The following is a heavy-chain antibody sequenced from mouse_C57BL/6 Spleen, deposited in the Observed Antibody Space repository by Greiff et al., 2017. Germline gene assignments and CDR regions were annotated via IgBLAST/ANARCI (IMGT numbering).Heavy chain of an antibody. CDR3: ARGLDGYYGY. CDR2: IDPSDSYT. CDR1: GYTFTSYW. D-gene: IGHD2-3*01. V-gene: IGHV1-69*01. Sequence: QVQLQQPGAELVMPGASVKLSCKASGYTFTSYWMHWVKQRPGQGLEWVGEIDPSDSYTNYNQKFKGKSTLTVDKSSSTAYMQLSSLTSEDSAVYYCARGLDGYYGYGGQGTTLTASS. J-gene: IGHJ2*01.